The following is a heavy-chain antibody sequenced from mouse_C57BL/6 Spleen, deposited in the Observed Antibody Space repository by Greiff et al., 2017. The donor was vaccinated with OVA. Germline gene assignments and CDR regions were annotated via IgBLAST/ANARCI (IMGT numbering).Heavy chain of an antibody. V-gene: IGHV1-18*01. J-gene: IGHJ2*01. D-gene: IGHD1-1*01. CDR2: INPNNGGT. Sequence: EVQLQESGPELVKPGASVKIPCKASGYTFTDYNMDWVKQSHGQSLEWIGDINPNNGGTIYNQKFKGKATLTVDKSSSTAYMELRSLTSEDTAVYYCARGVYYGSSYYFDYWGQGTTLTVSS. CDR1: GYTFTDYN. CDR3: ARGVYYGSSYYFDY.